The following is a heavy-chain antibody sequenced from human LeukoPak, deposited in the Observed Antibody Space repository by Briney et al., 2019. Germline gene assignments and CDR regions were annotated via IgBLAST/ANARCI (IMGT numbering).Heavy chain of an antibody. Sequence: GGSLRLSCAASGFTFSSYGISWVRQAPGKGLEWVSAISGSGGSTYYADSVKGRFTISRDNSKNTLYLQMNSLRAEDTAVYYCATSPTPYCSSTSCPPGGYWGQGTLVTVSS. CDR3: ATSPTPYCSSTSCPPGGY. J-gene: IGHJ4*02. D-gene: IGHD2-2*01. CDR2: ISGSGGST. V-gene: IGHV3-23*01. CDR1: GFTFSSYG.